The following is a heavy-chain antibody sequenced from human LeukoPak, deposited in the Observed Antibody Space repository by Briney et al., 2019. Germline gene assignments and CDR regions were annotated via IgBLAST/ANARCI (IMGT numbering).Heavy chain of an antibody. Sequence: GGSLRLSCAASGFTFSSYAMHWVRQAPGKGLEWVAVISYDGSNKYYADSVKGRFTISRDNSKNTLYLQMNSLRAEDTAVYYCARGPYYYDSRDSYYFDYWGQGTLATVSS. V-gene: IGHV3-30-3*01. CDR3: ARGPYYYDSRDSYYFDY. CDR1: GFTFSSYA. CDR2: ISYDGSNK. D-gene: IGHD3-22*01. J-gene: IGHJ4*02.